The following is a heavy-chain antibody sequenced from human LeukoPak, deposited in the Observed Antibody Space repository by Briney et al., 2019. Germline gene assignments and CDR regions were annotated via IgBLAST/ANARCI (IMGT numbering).Heavy chain of an antibody. D-gene: IGHD1-7*01. J-gene: IGHJ4*02. Sequence: GGSLRLSCAASGFTFSSYSMNWVRQAPGKGLEWVSSISSSSSYIYYADSVKGRFTISRDNAKNSLYLQMNSLRAEDTAVYYCARTKLKLELLKWLDNWGQGTLVTVSS. V-gene: IGHV3-21*01. CDR2: ISSSSSYI. CDR3: ARTKLKLELLKWLDN. CDR1: GFTFSSYS.